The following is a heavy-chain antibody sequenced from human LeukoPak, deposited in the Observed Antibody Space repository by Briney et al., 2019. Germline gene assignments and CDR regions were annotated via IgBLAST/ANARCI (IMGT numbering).Heavy chain of an antibody. V-gene: IGHV3-43*01. CDR3: AKDCLNRSSWPNPLDY. CDR1: GFTFDDYT. D-gene: IGHD6-13*01. J-gene: IGHJ4*02. CDR2: ISWDGGST. Sequence: GGSLRLSCAASGFTFDDYTMHWVRQAPGKGLEWVSLISWDGGSTYYADSEKGRFTISRDNSKNSLYLQMNSLRTEDTALYYCAKDCLNRSSWPNPLDYWGQGTLVTVSS.